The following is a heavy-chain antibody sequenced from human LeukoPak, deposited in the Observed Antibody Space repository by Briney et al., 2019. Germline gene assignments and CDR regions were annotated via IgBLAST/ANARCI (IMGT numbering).Heavy chain of an antibody. CDR3: AKGGSSGYYNHFDY. D-gene: IGHD3-22*01. CDR1: GFTFSSYA. V-gene: IGHV3-23*01. Sequence: GGSLRLSCAASGFTFSSYAMGWVRQAPGKGLEWGSSSGSGGSTYYADSVKVRFTISRYNSKNTLYLQMNSLRDEVTGVYYCAKGGSSGYYNHFDYWGQGTLVTVSS. J-gene: IGHJ4*02. CDR2: SSGSGGST.